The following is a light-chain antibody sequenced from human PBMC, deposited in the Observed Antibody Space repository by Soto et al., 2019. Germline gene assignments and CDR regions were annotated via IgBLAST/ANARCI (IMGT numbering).Light chain of an antibody. V-gene: IGLV2-14*03. CDR1: SSDVGGHNY. CDR2: DVT. J-gene: IGLJ2*01. Sequence: QSALTQPASVSGSPGQSITISCTGTSSDVGGHNYVSWYQHHPGKAPKLIIYDVTNRPSGVSNRFSGAKSGNTASLTISGLQAEDEADYYCSSYTGSSTNVVFGGGTKLTVL. CDR3: SSYTGSSTNVV.